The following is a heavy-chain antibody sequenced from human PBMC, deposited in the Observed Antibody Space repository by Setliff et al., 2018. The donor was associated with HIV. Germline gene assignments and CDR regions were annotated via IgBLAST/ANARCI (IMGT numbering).Heavy chain of an antibody. J-gene: IGHJ4*02. CDR1: GVASSRYW. CDR2: INRDGSDK. V-gene: IGHV3-7*01. Sequence: GGSLRLSCTGSGVASSRYWMGWVRQAPGRGLEWVANINRDGSDKNYVASVKGRFTISRDNTKSSLSLEMNNVRVEDTAMYYCTRDQTWGPGTLVTVSS. CDR3: TRDQT.